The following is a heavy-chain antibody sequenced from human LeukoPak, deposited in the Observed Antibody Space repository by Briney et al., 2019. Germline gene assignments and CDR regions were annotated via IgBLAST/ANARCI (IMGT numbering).Heavy chain of an antibody. Sequence: GGSLRLSCAASGFTFSSSTMTWVRQSPGKGLEWVSSISSSSTYIYYADSVKGRFIISRANAKNSLYLQMNSRRAEDAAVFYCARDFLNAIDIWGQGTMVTVSS. CDR1: GFTFSSST. CDR3: ARDFLNAIDI. CDR2: ISSSSTYI. V-gene: IGHV3-21*01. J-gene: IGHJ3*02. D-gene: IGHD2/OR15-2a*01.